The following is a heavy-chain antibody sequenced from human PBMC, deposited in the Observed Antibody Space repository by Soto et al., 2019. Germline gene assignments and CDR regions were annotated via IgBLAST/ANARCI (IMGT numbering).Heavy chain of an antibody. CDR2: IYYAGSF. Sequence: PSETLSLTCTVSNGSISPYYWSWIRQSPGKGLEWIGYIYYAGSFTYNPSLKSRVTISLNTSKNEVSLRLTSVTAADTAVYYCARLGGYYQSLDSWGQGNLVTVS. CDR3: ARLGGYYQSLDS. J-gene: IGHJ4*02. V-gene: IGHV4-59*08. D-gene: IGHD3-22*01. CDR1: NGSISPYY.